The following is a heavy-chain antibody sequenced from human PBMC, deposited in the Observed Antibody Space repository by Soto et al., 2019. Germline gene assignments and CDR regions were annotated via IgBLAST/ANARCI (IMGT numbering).Heavy chain of an antibody. V-gene: IGHV1-8*01. CDR3: ARGGEWFGAFDP. CDR1: GYTFISYD. J-gene: IGHJ5*02. CDR2: MNPNSGNT. Sequence: QVQLVQSGAEVKKPGASVKVSCKASGYTFISYDINRVRQATGQGLEWMGWMNPNSGNTGYAQKFQGRVTMTRNTSISTAYMELSSLRSADTAVYYCARGGEWFGAFDPWGQGTLVTVSS. D-gene: IGHD3-10*01.